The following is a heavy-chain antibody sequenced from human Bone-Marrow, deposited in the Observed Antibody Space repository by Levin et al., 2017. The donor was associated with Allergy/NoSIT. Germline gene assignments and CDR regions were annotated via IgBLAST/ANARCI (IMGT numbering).Heavy chain of an antibody. CDR3: TRAGRRLGELSPPD. CDR2: IRSKAYGGTT. CDR1: GFTFGDYA. D-gene: IGHD3-16*02. V-gene: IGHV3-49*03. Sequence: GGSLRLSCTASGFTFGDYAMSWFRQAPGKGLEWVGFIRSKAYGGTTEYAASVKGRFTISRDDSKSIAYLQMNSLKTEDTAVYYCTRAGRRLGELSPPDWGQGTLVTVSS. J-gene: IGHJ4*02.